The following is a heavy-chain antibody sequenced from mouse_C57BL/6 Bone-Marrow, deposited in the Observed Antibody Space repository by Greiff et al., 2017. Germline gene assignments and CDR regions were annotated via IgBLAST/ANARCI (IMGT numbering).Heavy chain of an antibody. V-gene: IGHV5-17*03. Sequence: EVKLVESGGGLVKPGGSLKLSCAASGFTFSDYGMHWVRQAPEKGLEWVAYISSGSSTIYYADTVKGRFTISRDNAKNTLFLQMTSLKSEDTAMYYCARLYYYGSGPYWGQGTLVTVSA. CDR3: ARLYYYGSGPY. D-gene: IGHD1-1*01. J-gene: IGHJ3*01. CDR2: ISSGSSTI. CDR1: GFTFSDYG.